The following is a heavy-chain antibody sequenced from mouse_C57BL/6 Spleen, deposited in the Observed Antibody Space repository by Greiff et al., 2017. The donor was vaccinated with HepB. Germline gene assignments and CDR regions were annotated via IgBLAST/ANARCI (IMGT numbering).Heavy chain of an antibody. CDR3: TRWTPQSFDV. Sequence: VQLQQSGAELVRPGASVKLSCTASGFNIKDYYMHWVKQRPEQGLEWIGRIDPEDGDTEYAPKFQGKATMTADTSSNTTYLQLSSLTSEDTAVSCCTRWTPQSFDVWGTGTAVTVSS. CDR2: IDPEDGDT. CDR1: GFNIKDYY. V-gene: IGHV14-1*01. D-gene: IGHD2-3*01. J-gene: IGHJ1*03.